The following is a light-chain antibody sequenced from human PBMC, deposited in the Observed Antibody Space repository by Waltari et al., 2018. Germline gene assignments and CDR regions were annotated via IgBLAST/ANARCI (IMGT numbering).Light chain of an antibody. V-gene: IGKV3-20*01. CDR3: QQYGTSPWT. Sequence: DIVLTQSPGPLSLSPGERAPLPCRASQSFGRTYLAWYQQKPGQAPRLLIYDTSSRGTGIPDRFSGSGSGTDFTLTISRLEPEDFAVYYCQQYGTSPWTFGQGTKVEIK. J-gene: IGKJ1*01. CDR1: QSFGRTY. CDR2: DTS.